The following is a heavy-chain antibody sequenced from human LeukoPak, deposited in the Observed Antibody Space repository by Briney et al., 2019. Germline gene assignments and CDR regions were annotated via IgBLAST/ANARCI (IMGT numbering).Heavy chain of an antibody. Sequence: GGSLRLSCAASGFTFSSYWMSWVRQAPGKGLEWVANIKQDGSEKYYVDSVKGRFTISRDNAKNSLYLQMNSLRAEDTAVYYCARAWDSSNWFFFYWGQGTLVTVSS. CDR3: ARAWDSSNWFFFY. CDR1: GFTFSSYW. CDR2: IKQDGSEK. J-gene: IGHJ4*02. D-gene: IGHD6-13*01. V-gene: IGHV3-7*01.